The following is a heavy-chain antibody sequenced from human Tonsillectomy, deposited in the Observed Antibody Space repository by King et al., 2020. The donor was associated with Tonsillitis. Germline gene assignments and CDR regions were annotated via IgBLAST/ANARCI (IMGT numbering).Heavy chain of an antibody. CDR1: GGSISSSSYS. CDR3: ARAISSSFTYGMDV. Sequence: QLQESGSGLVKPSQTLSLTCAVSGGSISSSSYSWSWIRQPPGKGLEWIGYIYHSGSTYYNPSLKSRVTISVDRTKNHFSLKLSSVTAADTAIYCCARAISSSFTYGMDVWGQGTTVTVS. D-gene: IGHD6-6*01. V-gene: IGHV4-30-2*01. CDR2: IYHSGST. J-gene: IGHJ6*02.